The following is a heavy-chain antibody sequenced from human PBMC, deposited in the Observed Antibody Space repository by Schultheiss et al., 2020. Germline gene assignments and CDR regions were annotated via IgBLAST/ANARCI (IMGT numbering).Heavy chain of an antibody. Sequence: GGSLRLSCAASGFTFSSYAMHWVRQAPGKGLEWVSVIYSGGSTYYADSVKGRFTISRDNSKNTLYLQMNSLRSDDTAVYYCARTPALVVVAADHPSGWFDPWGQGTLVTVSS. D-gene: IGHD2-15*01. V-gene: IGHV3-NL1*01. CDR3: ARTPALVVVAADHPSGWFDP. J-gene: IGHJ5*02. CDR2: IYSGGST. CDR1: GFTFSSYA.